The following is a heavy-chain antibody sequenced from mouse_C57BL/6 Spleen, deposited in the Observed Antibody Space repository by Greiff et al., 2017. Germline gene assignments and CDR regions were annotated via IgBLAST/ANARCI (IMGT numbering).Heavy chain of an antibody. D-gene: IGHD1-1*01. CDR1: GYTFTDYY. V-gene: IGHV1-19*01. Sequence: EVQLKESGPVLVKPGASVKMSCKASGYTFTDYYMNWVKQSHGKSLEWIGVINPYNGGTSYNQKFKGKATLTVDKSSSTAYMELNSLTSEDSAVYYCATYYYGSSYYFDYWGQGTTLTVSS. J-gene: IGHJ2*01. CDR3: ATYYYGSSYYFDY. CDR2: INPYNGGT.